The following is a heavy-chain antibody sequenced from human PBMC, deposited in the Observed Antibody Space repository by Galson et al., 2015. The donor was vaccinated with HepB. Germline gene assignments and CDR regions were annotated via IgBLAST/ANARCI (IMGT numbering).Heavy chain of an antibody. D-gene: IGHD3-3*01. J-gene: IGHJ4*02. CDR3: ARDGEVVIMEYYFDY. CDR2: ISYDGSNK. CDR1: GFTFSSYA. Sequence: SLRLSCAASGFTFSSYAMHWVRQAPGKGLEWVAVISYDGSNKYYADSEKGRFTISRDNSKNTLYLQMNSLRAEDTAVYYCARDGEVVIMEYYFDYWGQGTLVTVSS. V-gene: IGHV3-30-3*01.